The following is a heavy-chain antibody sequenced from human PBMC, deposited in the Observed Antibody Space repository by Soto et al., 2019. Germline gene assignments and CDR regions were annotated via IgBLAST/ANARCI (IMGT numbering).Heavy chain of an antibody. CDR2: IIPIFGTA. J-gene: IGHJ3*02. V-gene: IGHV1-69*13. CDR1: GGTFSSYA. Sequence: SVKVSCKASGGTFSSYAISWVRQAPGQGLEWMGGIIPIFGTANYAQKFQGRVTITADESTSTAYMELSSLRSEDTAVYYCARAIYYYDSSGYYFPDAFDIWGQGTMVTVSS. D-gene: IGHD3-22*01. CDR3: ARAIYYYDSSGYYFPDAFDI.